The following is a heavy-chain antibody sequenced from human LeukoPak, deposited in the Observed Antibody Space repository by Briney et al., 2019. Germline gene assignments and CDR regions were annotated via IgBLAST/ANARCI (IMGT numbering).Heavy chain of an antibody. D-gene: IGHD3-16*01. Sequence: ASVKVSCKASGYKFTDDYMHWVRQAPGQGLEFMGWINPDSGFTNYAQKFKGRVTMTRDTTISTAYLEVRSLTSDDAAVYYCAPTAEAYTSWWKVWGQGTLVTVSS. V-gene: IGHV1-2*02. CDR1: GYKFTDDY. CDR2: INPDSGFT. J-gene: IGHJ4*02. CDR3: APTAEAYTSWWKV.